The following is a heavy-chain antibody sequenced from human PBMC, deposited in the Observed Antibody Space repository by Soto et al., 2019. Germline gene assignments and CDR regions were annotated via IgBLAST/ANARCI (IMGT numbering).Heavy chain of an antibody. CDR3: ARASGESYPGSRVFDP. CDR1: GFTFSSNA. D-gene: IGHD1-26*01. V-gene: IGHV3-23*01. J-gene: IGHJ5*02. Sequence: EVQLLESGGDLVQPGGSLRLSCAASGFTFSSNAMSWVRQAPGKGLEWVSVITNTGGDTVYEDSVKGRFTMSRDNSKNILYLQTNNLRAKGTAIYYCARASGESYPGSRVFDPWGQGTRVTVSS. CDR2: ITNTGGDT.